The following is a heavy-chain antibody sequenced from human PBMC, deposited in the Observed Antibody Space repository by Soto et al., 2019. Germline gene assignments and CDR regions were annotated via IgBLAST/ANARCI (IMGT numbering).Heavy chain of an antibody. V-gene: IGHV3-23*01. CDR3: ATGAGSRPFDF. Sequence: GGSLRLSCAASGFTFNIYAMSWVRQAPRKGLEWVSNISTSGGTTYYADSVQGRFTISRDNSRSTLYLQMNSLRAEDTAVYYCATGAGSRPFDFWGQGTLVTVSS. CDR1: GFTFNIYA. CDR2: ISTSGGTT. D-gene: IGHD1-1*01. J-gene: IGHJ4*02.